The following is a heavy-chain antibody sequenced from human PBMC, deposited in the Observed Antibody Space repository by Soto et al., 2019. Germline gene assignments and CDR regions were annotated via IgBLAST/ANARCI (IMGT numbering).Heavy chain of an antibody. J-gene: IGHJ4*02. CDR3: ARRDSSGWSFYFDY. CDR2: INHSGST. D-gene: IGHD6-19*01. Sequence: SETLSLTCAVYGGSFSGYYWSWIRQPPGKGLEWIGEINHSGSTNYNPSLKSRVTISVDTSKNQFSLKLSSVTAADTAMYYCARRDSSGWSFYFDYWGQGTLVTVSS. CDR1: GGSFSGYY. V-gene: IGHV4-34*01.